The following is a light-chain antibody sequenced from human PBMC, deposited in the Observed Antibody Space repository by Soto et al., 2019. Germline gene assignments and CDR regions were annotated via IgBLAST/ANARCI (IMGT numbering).Light chain of an antibody. J-gene: IGLJ2*01. Sequence: QSVLTQPASVSGSPGQSITISCTGTSSDVENYNLVSWYQQHPGKAPKLMIYEVSKRPSGVSNRFSGSKSGNTASLTISGLQAEDEADYYCCSHAGSSTFVVFGGGTKLTVL. CDR2: EVS. CDR1: SSDVENYNL. CDR3: CSHAGSSTFVV. V-gene: IGLV2-23*02.